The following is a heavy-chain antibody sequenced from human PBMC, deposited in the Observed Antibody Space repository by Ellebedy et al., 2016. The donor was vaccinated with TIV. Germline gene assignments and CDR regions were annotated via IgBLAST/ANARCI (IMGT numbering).Heavy chain of an antibody. D-gene: IGHD3-22*01. V-gene: IGHV3-48*04. CDR3: ARDRAVYYYDSSGYYPDAFDI. CDR1: GFTFSSYA. Sequence: GGSLRLXCAASGFTFSSYAMHWVRQAPGKGLEWVSYISSSSSTIYYADSVKGRFTISRDNAKNSLYLQMNSLRAEDTAVYYCARDRAVYYYDSSGYYPDAFDIWGQGTMVTVSS. CDR2: ISSSSSTI. J-gene: IGHJ3*02.